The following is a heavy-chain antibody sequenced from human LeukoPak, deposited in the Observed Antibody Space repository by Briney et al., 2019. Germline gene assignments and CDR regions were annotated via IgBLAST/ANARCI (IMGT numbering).Heavy chain of an antibody. V-gene: IGHV1-69*13. CDR2: IIPILRSA. CDR3: ARARTSIRFTDSFDI. J-gene: IGHJ3*02. D-gene: IGHD2-21*01. Sequence: SVKVSCKTSGVTFSNNSITWVRQAPGQWLEWLGGIIPILRSASYAQKFRGRLRMTSDESTTTAYMELSSLSSDDTAMYFCARARTSIRFTDSFDIWSQGTLVTVSS. CDR1: GVTFSNNS.